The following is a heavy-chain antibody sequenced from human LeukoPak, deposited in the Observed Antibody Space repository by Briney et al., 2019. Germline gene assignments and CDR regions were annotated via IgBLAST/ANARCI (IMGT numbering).Heavy chain of an antibody. V-gene: IGHV3-74*01. CDR1: GFTFNTYF. CDR2: IDTDGKST. CDR3: VRDKDGYNF. Sequence: GGSLRLSCAASGFTFNTYFMHWVRQAPGKGLVWVSRIDTDGKSTTYADSVKGRFTISRDNAKNTLYLQMNSLRAEDTALYYCVRDKDGYNFWAQGTLVSVSS. J-gene: IGHJ4*02. D-gene: IGHD5-24*01.